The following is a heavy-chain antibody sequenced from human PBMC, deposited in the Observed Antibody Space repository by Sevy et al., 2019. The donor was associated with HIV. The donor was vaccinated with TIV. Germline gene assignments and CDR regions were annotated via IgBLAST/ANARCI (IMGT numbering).Heavy chain of an antibody. J-gene: IGHJ6*02. CDR2: IRSKAYGGTT. CDR3: TRVEGAADWGMDV. CDR1: GFTFDDYT. Sequence: SLRLSCRASGFTFDDYTMSWVRQAPGKGLEWVAFIRSKAYGGTTEYAASVKGRFTISRDESKSIAYLQMNSLKTEDTAVYYCTRVEGAADWGMDVWGQRTTVTVSS. V-gene: IGHV3-49*04. D-gene: IGHD1-26*01.